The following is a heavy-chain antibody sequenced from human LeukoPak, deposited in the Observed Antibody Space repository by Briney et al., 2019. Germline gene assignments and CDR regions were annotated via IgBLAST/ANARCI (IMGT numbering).Heavy chain of an antibody. V-gene: IGHV4-39*07. CDR1: GGSISSSSYF. D-gene: IGHD6-13*01. Sequence: SETLSLTCTVSGGSISSSSYFWAWIRQPPGKGLEWIGSIHYSGSTYYNPSLQSRVTISIDTSKNQFSLRLRFVTAADTAVYYCARVEKYTSSGPTDPWGQGTLVTVSS. CDR3: ARVEKYTSSGPTDP. J-gene: IGHJ5*02. CDR2: IHYSGST.